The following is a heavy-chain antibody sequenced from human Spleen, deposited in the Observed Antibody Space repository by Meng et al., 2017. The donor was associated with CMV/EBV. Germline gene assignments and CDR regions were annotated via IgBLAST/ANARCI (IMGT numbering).Heavy chain of an antibody. Sequence: GGSLRLSCAASGFTFNTYSMNWVRQAPGKGLEWVSSISSSSSYIYYADSVKGRFTISRDNAKNSLYLQMSSLRAEDTAAYYCARAGGAQSGYYGWGQGTLVTVSS. J-gene: IGHJ4*02. D-gene: IGHD3-3*01. CDR2: ISSSSSYI. CDR3: ARAGGAQSGYYG. V-gene: IGHV3-21*01. CDR1: GFTFNTYS.